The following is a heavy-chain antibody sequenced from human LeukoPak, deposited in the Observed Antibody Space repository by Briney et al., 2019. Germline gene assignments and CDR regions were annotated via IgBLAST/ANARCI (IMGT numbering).Heavy chain of an antibody. CDR1: GFTFTSYG. CDR3: AARWKWFDY. D-gene: IGHD4-23*01. V-gene: IGHV3-23*01. CDR2: ISGSGGTT. Sequence: GGTLRLSCAASGFTFTSYGMSWVRQAPGKGLEWASAISGSGGTTYYADSVKGRFSISRDNSKKTLYLQMNSLRAEDTAVYYCAARWKWFDYWGQGTLVTVSS. J-gene: IGHJ4*02.